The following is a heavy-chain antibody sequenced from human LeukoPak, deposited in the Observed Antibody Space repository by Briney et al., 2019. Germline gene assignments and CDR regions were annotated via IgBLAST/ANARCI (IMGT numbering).Heavy chain of an antibody. CDR1: GFTFSNYW. Sequence: GGSLRLSCAASGFTFSNYWMTWVRQAPGKGLEWVANINRDGSEKYYVDSVKGRFTISRDNAKNSLYLQMNSLRAEDTAVYYCARDARIVVVPAAMGIGGYYHYYGMDVWGQGTTVTVSS. D-gene: IGHD2-2*01. CDR2: INRDGSEK. CDR3: ARDARIVVVPAAMGIGGYYHYYGMDV. J-gene: IGHJ6*02. V-gene: IGHV3-7*03.